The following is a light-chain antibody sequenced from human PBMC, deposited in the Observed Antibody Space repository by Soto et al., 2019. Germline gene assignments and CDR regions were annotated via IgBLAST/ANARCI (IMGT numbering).Light chain of an antibody. CDR3: AAWDDSLYV. V-gene: IGLV1-44*01. CDR1: SSNIGRNT. CDR2: SNI. J-gene: IGLJ1*01. Sequence: QSVLTQPPSASGTPGQRVTISCFGSSSNIGRNTVNWYQQLPGTAPKLLIYSNIQRPSGVPARFSGSKSGTSASLAISGLQSEDEADYYCAAWDDSLYVFGTGTKVTVL.